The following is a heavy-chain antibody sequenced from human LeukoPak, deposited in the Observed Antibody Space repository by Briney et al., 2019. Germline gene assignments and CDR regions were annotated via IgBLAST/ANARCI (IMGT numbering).Heavy chain of an antibody. CDR1: GYTFTRYY. J-gene: IGHJ4*02. CDR2: INPNSGGT. Sequence: GASVKVSCKASGYTFTRYYMHWVRQAPGQGLEWMGWINPNSGGTNYAQKFQGRVTMTRDTSISTAYMELSRLRSDDTAVYYCARGYTVTTMAGLVSYWGQGTLVTVSS. V-gene: IGHV1-2*02. D-gene: IGHD4-17*01. CDR3: ARGYTVTTMAGLVSY.